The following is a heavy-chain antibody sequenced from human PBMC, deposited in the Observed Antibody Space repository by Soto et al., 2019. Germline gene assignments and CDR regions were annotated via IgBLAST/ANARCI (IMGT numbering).Heavy chain of an antibody. CDR1: GFTFSSYS. J-gene: IGHJ3*02. D-gene: IGHD3-3*01. V-gene: IGHV3-48*01. CDR2: ISDSSSTI. Sequence: GGSLRLSCAASGFTFSSYSMNWVRQAPGKGLEWVSYISDSSSTIYHADPVKGRFTISRDNAKNSLYLQMNSLRAEDTAIYYCARRFWSGYSAAFDIWGQGTMVTVSS. CDR3: ARRFWSGYSAAFDI.